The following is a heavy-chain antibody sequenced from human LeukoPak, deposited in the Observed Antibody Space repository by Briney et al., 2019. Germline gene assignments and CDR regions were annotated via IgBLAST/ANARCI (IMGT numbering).Heavy chain of an antibody. CDR2: ISGSGSST. CDR1: GFTFNYYA. V-gene: IGHV3-23*01. CDR3: AKQRRALVVPSTLDY. Sequence: GGSLRLSCAASGFTFNYYALGWVRQAPGKGLQWVSAISGSGSSTYHADSVQGRFTTSRDNSKNTLYLHMVSLRAEDTAIYYCAKQRRALVVPSTLDYWGQGTLVTVSS. J-gene: IGHJ4*02. D-gene: IGHD2-2*01.